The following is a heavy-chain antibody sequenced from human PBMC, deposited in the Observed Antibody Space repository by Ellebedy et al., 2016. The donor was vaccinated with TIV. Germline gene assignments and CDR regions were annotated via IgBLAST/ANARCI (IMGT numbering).Heavy chain of an antibody. CDR2: ISYDGDKK. D-gene: IGHD2-2*01. J-gene: IGHJ4*02. V-gene: IGHV3-30-3*01. CDR1: GFSFSSYA. Sequence: PGGSLRLSCAASGFSFSSYAMHWVRQAPGKGLEWVAVISYDGDKKYYGDSVKGRFTISRDSSKSTLDLQMNSLSPEDTAVYYCARGGATSSRYWRNWGQGALVTVSS. CDR3: ARGGATSSRYWRN.